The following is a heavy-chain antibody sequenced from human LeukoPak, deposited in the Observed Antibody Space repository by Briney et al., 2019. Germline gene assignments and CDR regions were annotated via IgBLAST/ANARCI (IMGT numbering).Heavy chain of an antibody. Sequence: PSETLSLTCTVSGGSISSYYWSWIRQPAGKGLEWIGRIYTSGSTNYNHSLKSRVTISVDTSKNQFSLKLSSVTAADTAVYYCARESAPLRGYYLLGAFDIWGQGTMVTVSS. J-gene: IGHJ3*02. CDR1: GGSISSYY. CDR2: IYTSGST. D-gene: IGHD3-22*01. CDR3: ARESAPLRGYYLLGAFDI. V-gene: IGHV4-4*07.